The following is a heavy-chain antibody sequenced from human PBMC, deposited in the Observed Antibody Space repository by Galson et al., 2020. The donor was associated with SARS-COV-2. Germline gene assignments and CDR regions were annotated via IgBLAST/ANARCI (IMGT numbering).Heavy chain of an antibody. CDR3: ARELGGSYSLDY. CDR2: ISYDGSNK. J-gene: IGHJ4*02. D-gene: IGHD1-26*01. CDR1: GFTFSSYG. V-gene: IGHV3-30*03. Sequence: GESLKISCAASGFTFSSYGMHRVRQAPGKGLEWVAVISYDGSNKYYADSVKGRFTISRDNSKNTLYLQMNSLRAEDTAVYYCARELGGSYSLDYWGQGTLVTVSS.